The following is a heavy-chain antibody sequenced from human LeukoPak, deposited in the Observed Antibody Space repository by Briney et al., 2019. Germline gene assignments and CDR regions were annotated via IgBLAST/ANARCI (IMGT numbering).Heavy chain of an antibody. CDR1: GGSFSGYY. CDR2: INHSGST. Sequence: PSETLSLTCAVYGGSFSGYYWSWIRQPPGKGLEWIGEINHSGSTNYNPSLKGRVTISVDTSKNQFSLKLSSVTAADTAVYYCARGRVDIVVVPAAMSRYFDYWGQGTLVTVSS. D-gene: IGHD2-2*03. CDR3: ARGRVDIVVVPAAMSRYFDY. J-gene: IGHJ4*02. V-gene: IGHV4-34*01.